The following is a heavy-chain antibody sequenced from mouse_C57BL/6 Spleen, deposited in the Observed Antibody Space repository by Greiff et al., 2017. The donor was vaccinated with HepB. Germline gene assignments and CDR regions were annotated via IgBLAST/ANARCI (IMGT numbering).Heavy chain of an antibody. Sequence: EVQGVESGPELVKPGASVKISCKASGYSFTGYYMNWVKQSPEKSLEWIGEINPSTGGTTYNQKFKAKATLTVDKSSSTAYMQLKSLTSEDSAVYYCARSGLLDYWGQGTTLTVSS. V-gene: IGHV1-42*01. CDR3: ARSGLLDY. CDR1: GYSFTGYY. CDR2: INPSTGGT. D-gene: IGHD2-3*01. J-gene: IGHJ2*01.